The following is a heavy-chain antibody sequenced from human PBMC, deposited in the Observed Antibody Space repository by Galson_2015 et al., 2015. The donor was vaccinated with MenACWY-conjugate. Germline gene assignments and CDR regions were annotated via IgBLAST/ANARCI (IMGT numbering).Heavy chain of an antibody. CDR1: GYSFTNYW. CDR2: INPGDSST. CDR3: ARHWTYYCDSSVYSDY. Sequence: QSGAEVKKPGESLKISCKGSGYSFTNYWIGWVRQMPGKGLEWMGLINPGDSSTRYSPPFQGQVTMSADKSISTAYLQWSSLKASDTAIYYCARHWTYYCDSSVYSDYWGQGTLVTVSS. J-gene: IGHJ4*02. V-gene: IGHV5-51*01. D-gene: IGHD3-22*01.